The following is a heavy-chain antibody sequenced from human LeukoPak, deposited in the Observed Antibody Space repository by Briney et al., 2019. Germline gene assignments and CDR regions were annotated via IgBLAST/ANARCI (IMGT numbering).Heavy chain of an antibody. CDR2: ISYDGSNK. Sequence: PGRSLRLSCAASGFTFSSYGMHWVRQAPGKGLEWVAVISYDGSNKYYADSVKGRFTISRDNSKNTLYLQMNSLRAEDTAVYYCAKEGPPGYSYGYARGHFDYWGQGTLVTVSS. J-gene: IGHJ4*02. CDR3: AKEGPPGYSYGYARGHFDY. D-gene: IGHD5-18*01. CDR1: GFTFSSYG. V-gene: IGHV3-30*18.